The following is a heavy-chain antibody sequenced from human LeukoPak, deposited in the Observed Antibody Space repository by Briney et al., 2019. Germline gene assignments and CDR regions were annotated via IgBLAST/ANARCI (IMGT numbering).Heavy chain of an antibody. V-gene: IGHV4-39*02. D-gene: IGHD4-23*01. Sequence: TSETLSLTCIVSGGSISSISSNNYHWGWIRQPPGKGLEWIGSIYYSGSTYYNPSLKSRVTISVDTSKNQFSLKLSSVTAADTALYYCAREMGVVTAHGIDVWGQGTTVTVSS. CDR3: AREMGVVTAHGIDV. CDR1: GGSISSISSNNYH. J-gene: IGHJ6*02. CDR2: IYYSGST.